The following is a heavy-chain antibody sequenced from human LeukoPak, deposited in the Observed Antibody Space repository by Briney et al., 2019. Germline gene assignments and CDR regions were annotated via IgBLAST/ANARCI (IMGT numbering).Heavy chain of an antibody. CDR1: GFTVSSNY. D-gene: IGHD1-26*01. CDR2: IFSGGST. CDR3: ARGQVGESKYYYYYGMDV. V-gene: IGHV3-53*01. J-gene: IGHJ6*02. Sequence: GGSLRLSCAASGFTVSSNYMSWVRQAPGKGLEWVSVIFSGGSTYYADSVKGRFTISRDNSKNTLYLQMNSLRAEDTAVYYCARGQVGESKYYYYYGMDVWGQGTTVTVSS.